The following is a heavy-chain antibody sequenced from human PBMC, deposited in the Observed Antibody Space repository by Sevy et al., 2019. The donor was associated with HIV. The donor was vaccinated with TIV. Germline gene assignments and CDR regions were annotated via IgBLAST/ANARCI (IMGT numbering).Heavy chain of an antibody. CDR3: ARDPYCSGGSCYSTGGWYGMDV. CDR2: ISAYNGNT. D-gene: IGHD2-15*01. CDR1: GYTFTSYG. V-gene: IGHV1-18*01. Sequence: ASVKVSCKASGYTFTSYGISWVRQAPGQGIEWMGWISAYNGNTNYAQKLQGSVTMTTDTFTSTAYMELRSLRSDDTAVYYGARDPYCSGGSCYSTGGWYGMDVWGQGTTVTVSS. J-gene: IGHJ6*02.